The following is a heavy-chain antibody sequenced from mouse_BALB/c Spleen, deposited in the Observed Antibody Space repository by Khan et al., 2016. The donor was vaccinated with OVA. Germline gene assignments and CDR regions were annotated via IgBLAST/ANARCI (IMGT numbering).Heavy chain of an antibody. CDR2: MWNDGST. V-gene: IGHV2-6-1*01. J-gene: IGHJ4*01. CDR3: ARQPYYHYNIMDY. CDR1: GFSLTNYG. D-gene: IGHD2-4*01. Sequence: QVQLKESGPGLVAPSQSPSLTCTISGFSLTNYGVHWVRQPPGQGLEWLVLMWNDGSTTYNSALKSRLTISKDNCKSQVFLKMNSLQTDDTAMYFCARQPYYHYNIMDYWGQGTSVTVSS.